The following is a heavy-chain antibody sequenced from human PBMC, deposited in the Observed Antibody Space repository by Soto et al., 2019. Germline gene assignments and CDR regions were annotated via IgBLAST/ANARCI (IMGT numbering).Heavy chain of an antibody. CDR3: LGVVESVARHTDSHC. J-gene: IGHJ4*02. V-gene: IGHV4-39*01. D-gene: IGHD3-22*01. Sequence: EKLSLTYDVSGGSIDNSHSFWGWVRQPPGKGLEFIGSVYYSGGAYYSPSLKSRVTVYVDTYKNQLSLRGNSVTAADTAVYYCLGVVESVARHTDSHCWGLG. CDR2: VYYSGGA. CDR1: GGSIDNSHSF.